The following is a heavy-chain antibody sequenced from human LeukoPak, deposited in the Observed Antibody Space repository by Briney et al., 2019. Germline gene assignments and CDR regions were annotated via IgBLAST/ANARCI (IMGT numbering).Heavy chain of an antibody. V-gene: IGHV1-2*02. CDR2: INSNSGGT. CDR3: ARDPPSSSDREYNWFDP. CDR1: GYTFTGYY. Sequence: ASVKVSCKASGYTFTGYYMHWVRQAPGQGLEWMGWINSNSGGTNYAQKSQGRVTMTRDTSISTAYMELRSLRSEDTAVYYCARDPPSSSDREYNWFDPWGQGTLVTVSS. J-gene: IGHJ5*02. D-gene: IGHD6-6*01.